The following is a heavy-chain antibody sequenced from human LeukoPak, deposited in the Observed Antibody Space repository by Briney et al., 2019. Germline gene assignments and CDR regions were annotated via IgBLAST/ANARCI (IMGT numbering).Heavy chain of an antibody. V-gene: IGHV1-18*01. Sequence: ASVKVSCKASGYTFTSYGISWVRQATGQGLEWMGWISAYNGNTNYAQKLQGRVTMTTDTSTSTAYMELRSLRSDDTAVYYCARRNHGITMVRGVITIDYWGQGTLVTVSS. CDR3: ARRNHGITMVRGVITIDY. D-gene: IGHD3-10*01. CDR2: ISAYNGNT. J-gene: IGHJ4*02. CDR1: GYTFTSYG.